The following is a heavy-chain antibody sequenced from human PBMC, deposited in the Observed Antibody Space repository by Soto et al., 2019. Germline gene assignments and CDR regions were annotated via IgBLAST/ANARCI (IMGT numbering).Heavy chain of an antibody. V-gene: IGHV3-15*07. CDR1: GFTFSNVW. Sequence: EVQLVESGGGLVKPGGSLRLSCAGSGFTFSNVWMNWVRQAPGKGLEWVGRIKSETDGGTIDYAAPVKGRFTISRDDSNNTLYLQMNSLKTEDTATYYCTPLALKYNSDWYPLSHWGQGTRVTVSS. J-gene: IGHJ4*02. CDR2: IKSETDGGTI. D-gene: IGHD6-19*01. CDR3: TPLALKYNSDWYPLSH.